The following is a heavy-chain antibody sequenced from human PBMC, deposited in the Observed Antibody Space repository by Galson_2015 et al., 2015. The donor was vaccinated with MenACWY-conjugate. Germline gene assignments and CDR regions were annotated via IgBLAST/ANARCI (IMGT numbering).Heavy chain of an antibody. CDR2: IRASGGGA. J-gene: IGHJ3*02. V-gene: IGHV3-23*01. CDR3: AKKGSGSDPNAFDI. Sequence: SLRLSCAASGFTVSSVHMSWVRQAPGKGLEWVSVIRASGGGAYYADPVKGRFTISRDNTKNTLYLEMNNLGPEDTAVYYCAKKGSGSDPNAFDIWGQGTMVTAFS. CDR1: GFTVSSVH. D-gene: IGHD3-3*01.